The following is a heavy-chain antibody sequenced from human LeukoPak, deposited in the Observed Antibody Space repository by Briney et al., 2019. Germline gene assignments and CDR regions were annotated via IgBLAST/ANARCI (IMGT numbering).Heavy chain of an antibody. CDR2: ISYDGSNK. J-gene: IGHJ4*02. D-gene: IGHD4/OR15-4a*01. CDR3: ARGVHFDY. V-gene: IGHV3-30-3*01. CDR1: GFTFSSYA. Sequence: PGGSLRLSCAASGFTFSSYAMHWVRQAPGKGLEWVAVISYDGSNKYYADSVKGRFTISRDNSKNTLYLQMDSLRAEDTAVYYCARGVHFDYWGQGTLVTVSS.